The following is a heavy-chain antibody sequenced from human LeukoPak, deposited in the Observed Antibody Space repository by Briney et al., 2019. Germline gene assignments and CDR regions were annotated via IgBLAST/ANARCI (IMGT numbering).Heavy chain of an antibody. CDR1: GGSISSHY. CDR3: ARGGGSFDY. CDR2: IYYSGST. J-gene: IGHJ4*02. D-gene: IGHD1-26*01. Sequence: SETLSLTCTVSGGSISSHYWSWIRQPPGKGLEWIGYIYYSGSTNYNPSLKSRVTISVGTSKSQFSLNLTSMTAADTAVYYCARGGGSFDYWGQGTLVTVSS. V-gene: IGHV4-59*11.